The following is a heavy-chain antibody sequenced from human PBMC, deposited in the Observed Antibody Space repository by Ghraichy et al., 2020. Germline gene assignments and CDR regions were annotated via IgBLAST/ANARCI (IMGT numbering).Heavy chain of an antibody. J-gene: IGHJ4*02. V-gene: IGHV3-21*01. D-gene: IGHD6-6*01. CDR1: GFTFSSYS. CDR3: AREGSSLTFFDY. CDR2: ISSSSSYI. Sequence: GGSLRLSCVASGFTFSSYSMNWVRQAPGKGLEWVSSISSSSSYIYYADSVKGRFTISRDNAKNSLYLQMNSLRAEDTAVYYCAREGSSLTFFDYWGQGTLVTVSS.